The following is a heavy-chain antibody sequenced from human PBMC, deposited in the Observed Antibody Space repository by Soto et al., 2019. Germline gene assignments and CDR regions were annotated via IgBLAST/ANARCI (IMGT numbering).Heavy chain of an antibody. D-gene: IGHD4-17*01. V-gene: IGHV1-18*01. Sequence: ASVKVSCKASGYTFTSYGISWVRQAPGQGLEWMGWISAYNGNTNYAQKLQGRVTMTTDTSTSTAYMELRSLRSDDTAVYYCARDRASDGEYRHMDVWGKGTTVTVSS. CDR2: ISAYNGNT. J-gene: IGHJ6*03. CDR1: GYTFTSYG. CDR3: ARDRASDGEYRHMDV.